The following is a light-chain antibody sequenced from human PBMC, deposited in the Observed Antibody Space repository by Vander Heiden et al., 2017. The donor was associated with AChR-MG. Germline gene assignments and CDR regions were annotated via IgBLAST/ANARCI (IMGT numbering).Light chain of an antibody. V-gene: IGKV1-5*03. Sequence: DIQMTQSPPTLSASVGDRVTITCRASQSISSWLAWYQQKPGKAPKLLIYKASSLESGVPSRFSGSGSGTEFALTISSLQPEDFATYYCQQYNSYSPMYTFGQGTKLEIK. CDR3: QQYNSYSPMYT. CDR2: KAS. J-gene: IGKJ2*01. CDR1: QSISSW.